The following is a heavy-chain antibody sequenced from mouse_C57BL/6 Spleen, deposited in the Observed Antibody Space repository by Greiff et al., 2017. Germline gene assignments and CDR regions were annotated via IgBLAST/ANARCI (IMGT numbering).Heavy chain of an antibody. CDR1: GFTFSSYA. CDR3: ARDQGDSSGYVGYAMDY. CDR2: ISDGGSYT. J-gene: IGHJ4*01. Sequence: EVKLVESGGGLVKPGGSLKLSCAASGFTFSSYAMSWVRQTPEKRLEWVATISDGGSYTYYPDNVKGRFTISRDNAKNNLYLQMSHLKSEDTAMYYCARDQGDSSGYVGYAMDYWGQGTSVTVSS. V-gene: IGHV5-4*01. D-gene: IGHD3-2*02.